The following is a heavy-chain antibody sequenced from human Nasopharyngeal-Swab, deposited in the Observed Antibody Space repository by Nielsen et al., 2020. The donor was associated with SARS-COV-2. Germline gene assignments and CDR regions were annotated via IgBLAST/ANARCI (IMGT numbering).Heavy chain of an antibody. CDR3: ARAAKGYCSSTSCYSIPEYYYYYMDV. D-gene: IGHD2-2*01. Sequence: WVRQAPGQGLEWMGWINPNSGGTNYAQKFQGWVTMTRDTSISTAYMELSRLRSDDTAVYYCARAAKGYCSSTSCYSIPEYYYYYMDVWGNGTTVTVSS. CDR2: INPNSGGT. V-gene: IGHV1-2*04. J-gene: IGHJ6*03.